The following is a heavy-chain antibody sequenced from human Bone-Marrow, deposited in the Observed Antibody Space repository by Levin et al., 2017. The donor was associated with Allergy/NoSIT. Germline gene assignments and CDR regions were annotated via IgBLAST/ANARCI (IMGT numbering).Heavy chain of an antibody. Sequence: SQTLSLTCGVSDGSISSSNWWTWVRQPPGKGLEWIGEIYHSGSTNYNPSLKSRVTISVEKSKNQFSMKLSSVTAADTAVYYCARRNVLAPGEDWFDPWGQGTLVTVSS. CDR2: IYHSGST. CDR3: ARRNVLAPGEDWFDP. D-gene: IGHD7-27*01. V-gene: IGHV4-4*02. CDR1: DGSISSSNW. J-gene: IGHJ5*02.